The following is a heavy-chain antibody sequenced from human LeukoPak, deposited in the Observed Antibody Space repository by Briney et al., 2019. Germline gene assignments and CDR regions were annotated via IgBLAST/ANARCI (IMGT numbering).Heavy chain of an antibody. J-gene: IGHJ4*02. D-gene: IGHD3-22*01. CDR1: GYSFTSNY. CDR2: IYPRDGST. CDR3: TLHSGGLLLY. V-gene: IGHV1-46*01. Sequence: GASVKVSCRASGYSFTSNYIHWVRQAPGQGLEWMGMIYPRDGSTIYAQKFQGRVTMTEDTSTDTAYMELSSLRSEDTAVYYCTLHSGGLLLYWGQGTLVTVSS.